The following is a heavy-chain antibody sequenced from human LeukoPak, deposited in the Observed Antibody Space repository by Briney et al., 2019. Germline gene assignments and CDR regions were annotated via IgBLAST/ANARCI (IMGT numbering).Heavy chain of an antibody. J-gene: IGHJ4*02. CDR3: ARRGQQQLVH. CDR1: GGSFSGYY. CDR2: INHSGST. V-gene: IGHV4-34*01. D-gene: IGHD6-13*01. Sequence: SETLSLTCAVYGGSFSGYYRSWIRQPPGKGLEWIGEINHSGSTNYNPSLKSRVTISVDTSKNQFSLKLSSVTAADTAVYYCARRGQQQLVHWGQGTLVTVSS.